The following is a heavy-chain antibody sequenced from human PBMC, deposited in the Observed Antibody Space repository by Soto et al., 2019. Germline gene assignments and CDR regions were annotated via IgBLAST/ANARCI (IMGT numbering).Heavy chain of an antibody. Sequence: PGESLKISCKGSGYSFTSYWISWVRQMPGKGLEWMGRIDPSDSYTNYSPSFQGHVTISADKSISTAYLQWSSLKASDTAMYYCARHYSSSWYDQYYGMDVWGQGTTVTVSS. CDR1: GYSFTSYW. J-gene: IGHJ6*02. V-gene: IGHV5-10-1*01. D-gene: IGHD6-13*01. CDR3: ARHYSSSWYDQYYGMDV. CDR2: IDPSDSYT.